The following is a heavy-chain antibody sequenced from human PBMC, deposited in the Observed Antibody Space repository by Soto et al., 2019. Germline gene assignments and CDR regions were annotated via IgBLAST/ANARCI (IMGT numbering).Heavy chain of an antibody. CDR3: ARVPDR. V-gene: IGHV4-30-2*01. J-gene: IGHJ5*02. CDR2: SYHSGST. CDR1: GGSISSGGYS. Sequence: QLQLQESGSGLVKPSQTLSLPCAVSGGSISSGGYSWSWIRQPPGKGLEWIGYSYHSGSTYYTPPPXRXFTISVDRSKNQFSLKLSSVTAADTAVYYCARVPDRWGQGTLVTVSS.